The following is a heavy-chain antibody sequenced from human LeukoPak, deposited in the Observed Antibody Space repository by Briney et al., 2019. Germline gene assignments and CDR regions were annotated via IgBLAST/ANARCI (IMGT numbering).Heavy chain of an antibody. Sequence: GGSLRLSCAASGFTSSSYATNWVRQAPGKGLEWVSLISGSGGTTYYADSVKGRFTISRDNSKNTLYLQMNSLRAEDTAVYYCAKQLSWYGPFDYWGQGTLVTVSS. CDR2: ISGSGGTT. J-gene: IGHJ4*02. CDR1: GFTSSSYA. D-gene: IGHD6-13*01. V-gene: IGHV3-23*01. CDR3: AKQLSWYGPFDY.